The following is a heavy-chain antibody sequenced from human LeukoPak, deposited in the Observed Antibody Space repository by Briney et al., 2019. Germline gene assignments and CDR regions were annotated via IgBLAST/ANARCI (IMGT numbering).Heavy chain of an antibody. CDR3: ARDLLAAAGDFDY. CDR1: GFTFSYYW. Sequence: GGSLRLSRAASGFTFSYYWMSWVRQAPGKGLQWVANIRQDGSERYYVDSVKGRFTISRDNAKNSLYLQMNSLRAEDTAVYYCARDLLAAAGDFDYWGQGTLVTVSS. CDR2: IRQDGSER. V-gene: IGHV3-7*01. J-gene: IGHJ4*02. D-gene: IGHD6-13*01.